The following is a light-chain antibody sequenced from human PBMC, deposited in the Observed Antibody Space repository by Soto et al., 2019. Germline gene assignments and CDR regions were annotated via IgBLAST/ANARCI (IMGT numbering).Light chain of an antibody. J-gene: IGLJ1*01. CDR3: CSYADTYV. CDR2: DVT. CDR1: KSDVGGYNY. V-gene: IGLV2-11*01. Sequence: QSALTQPRSVSGSPGQSVTISCTGTKSDVGGYNYVSWYQHHPGKAPKLVISDVTERPSGVPDRFSGSKSGNTASLTISGLQADDEADYFCCSYADTYVFGTGTKVT.